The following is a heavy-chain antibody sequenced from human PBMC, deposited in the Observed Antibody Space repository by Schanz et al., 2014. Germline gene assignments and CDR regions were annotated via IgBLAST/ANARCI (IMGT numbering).Heavy chain of an antibody. CDR3: TRKMKLGVYGGKGHDSLDI. V-gene: IGHV3-74*02. CDR1: GFTFSSHW. CDR2: INSVGSNT. Sequence: DVQLLESGGGLVQPGGSLRLSCAASGFTFSSHWMHWVRQDPGKGLVWVARINSVGSNTDYADSVTGRFTISRDNAKNTRYLPMNTLRAEGTALYYCTRKMKLGVYGGKGHDSLDIWGQGTMVTVSS. D-gene: IGHD4-17*01. J-gene: IGHJ3*02.